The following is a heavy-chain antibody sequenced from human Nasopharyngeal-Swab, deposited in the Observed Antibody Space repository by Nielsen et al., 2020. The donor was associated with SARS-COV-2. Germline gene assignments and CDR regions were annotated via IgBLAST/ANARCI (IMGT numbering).Heavy chain of an antibody. J-gene: IGHJ4*02. V-gene: IGHV1-69*04. CDR3: ARDATYGQLGNFDY. D-gene: IGHD6-13*01. CDR2: IIPILGIA. CDR1: GGTSISYA. Sequence: SVKVSCKASGGTSISYAISWLRQAPGQGLEWMGRIIPILGIANYAQKFQGRVTITADKSTSTAYMVLSSLRSEDTAVYYCARDATYGQLGNFDYWGQGTLVTVSS.